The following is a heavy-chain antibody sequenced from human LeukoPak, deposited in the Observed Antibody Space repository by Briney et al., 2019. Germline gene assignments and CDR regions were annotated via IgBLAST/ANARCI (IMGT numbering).Heavy chain of an antibody. CDR1: GGSISSYY. CDR3: ARVARRGKDSNGYYLPY. D-gene: IGHD3-22*01. V-gene: IGHV4-59*01. CDR2: IYYSGST. J-gene: IGHJ4*02. Sequence: SETLSLTCTVSGGSISSYYWSWIRQPPGKGLEWIGYIYYSGSTNYNPSLKSRVTISVDTSKNQFSLKLSSVTAADTAVYYCARVARRGKDSNGYYLPYWGQGTLVTVSS.